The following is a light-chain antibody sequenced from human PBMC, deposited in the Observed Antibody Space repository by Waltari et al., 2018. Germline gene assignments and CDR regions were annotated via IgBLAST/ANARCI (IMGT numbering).Light chain of an antibody. CDR1: QSIGST. CDR3: HQSSVLPYT. J-gene: IGKJ2*01. V-gene: IGKV6-21*02. CDR2: FAS. Sequence: EIVLTKSPDFQSVAPKEKVTITCRASQSIGSTLHWYQQKPDQSPKLLIKFASQSISGVPSRFSGSGSGTDFTLTISSLEAEDAATYYCHQSSVLPYTFGQGAKLEIK.